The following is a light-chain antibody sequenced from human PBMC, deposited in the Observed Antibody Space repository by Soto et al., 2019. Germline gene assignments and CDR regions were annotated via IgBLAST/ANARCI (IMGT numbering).Light chain of an antibody. V-gene: IGLV1-40*01. CDR1: SSNIGAGYD. Sequence: QSVLTQPPSVSGAPGQRVTISCTGSSSNIGAGYDVHWYQHLPGTAPKLLIYGNSNRPSGVPDRFSGSKSDTSASLAITGLLAEDEADYYSQSYDSSLSGYVFGTGTKVTVL. J-gene: IGLJ1*01. CDR3: QSYDSSLSGYV. CDR2: GNS.